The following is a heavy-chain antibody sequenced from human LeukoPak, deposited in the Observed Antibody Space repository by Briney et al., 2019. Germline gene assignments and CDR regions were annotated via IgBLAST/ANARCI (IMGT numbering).Heavy chain of an antibody. D-gene: IGHD6-13*01. CDR3: ARGLSSSWYVSGYNWFDP. V-gene: IGHV3-7*01. CDR2: IKEDGSEK. Sequence: GGSLRLSCAAAGFTFRRHWMSWVRQTKGKGLECVAKIKEDGSEKHYVDSVKGRFTISRDNAKNSLYLQMNSLRAEDTAVYYCARGLSSSWYVSGYNWFDPWGQGTLVTVSS. CDR1: GFTFRRHW. J-gene: IGHJ5*02.